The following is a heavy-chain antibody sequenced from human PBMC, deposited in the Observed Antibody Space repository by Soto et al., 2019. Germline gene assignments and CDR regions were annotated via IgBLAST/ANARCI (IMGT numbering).Heavy chain of an antibody. J-gene: IGHJ4*02. CDR1: GFSLTTSGVG. D-gene: IGHD3-10*01. Sequence: QITLKESGPPLVKPTQPLTLTCTFSGFSLTTSGVGVGWIRQAPGKALEWLTLIYGDDDKRSSPSLRSRHTIIKDTSKNQVVLTMPNMDPVDTATYYCAHRDRDSGGLFDYWGQGTLVTVSS. CDR2: IYGDDDK. CDR3: AHRDRDSGGLFDY. V-gene: IGHV2-5*02.